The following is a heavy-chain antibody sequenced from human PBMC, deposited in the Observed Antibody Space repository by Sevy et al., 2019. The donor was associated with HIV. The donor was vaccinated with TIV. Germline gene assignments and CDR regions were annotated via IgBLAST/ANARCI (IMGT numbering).Heavy chain of an antibody. V-gene: IGHV1-46*03. D-gene: IGHD6-13*01. CDR3: ARGISLGSAAAAFDY. J-gene: IGHJ4*02. CDR2: INQRSGSK. CDR1: GYTLINYY. Sequence: ASVKVSCKTYGYTLINYYLHWVRQAPGQGLEWMELINQRSGSKNYAQKFQGRVTMTTDTSTGTVYMEMTNLRSEDTAVYFCARGISLGSAAAAFDYWSQGTRVTVSS.